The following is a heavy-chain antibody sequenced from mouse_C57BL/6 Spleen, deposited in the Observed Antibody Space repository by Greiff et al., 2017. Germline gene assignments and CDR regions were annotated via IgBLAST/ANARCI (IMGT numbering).Heavy chain of an antibody. V-gene: IGHV1-52*01. Sequence: QVQLQQPGAELVRPGSSVKLSCKASGYTFTSYWMHWVQQRPIQGLEWIGNIDPSDSETHYNQKFKDKATLTVDKSSSTAYMQLSSLTSEDSAVYYCARKGVYYDYGGYFDVWGTGTTVTVSS. CDR3: ARKGVYYDYGGYFDV. CDR2: IDPSDSET. J-gene: IGHJ1*03. D-gene: IGHD2-4*01. CDR1: GYTFTSYW.